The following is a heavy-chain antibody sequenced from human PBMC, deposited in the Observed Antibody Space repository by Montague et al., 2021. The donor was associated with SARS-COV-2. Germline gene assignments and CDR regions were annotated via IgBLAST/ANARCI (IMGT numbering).Heavy chain of an antibody. J-gene: IGHJ6*02. CDR2: ISHSGST. CDR1: GGSLSGYC. V-gene: IGHV4-34*01. Sequence: SETLSLTCAVYGGSLSGYCWSWIHQPPGEGLEWIAEISHSGSTSYNPSLKGRVTISVDTSKNQFSLKLSSATAADTAVYYCARVPYRLLFVPRYYGMDVWGQGTTVTVSS. CDR3: ARVPYRLLFVPRYYGMDV. D-gene: IGHD2-2*01.